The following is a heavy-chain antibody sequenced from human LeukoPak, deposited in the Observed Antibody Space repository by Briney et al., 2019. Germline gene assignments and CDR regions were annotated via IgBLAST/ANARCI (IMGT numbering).Heavy chain of an antibody. CDR2: ISGSGGST. V-gene: IGHV3-23*01. CDR3: AKDKGRDGYNRYGMDV. J-gene: IGHJ6*02. CDR1: AFAFNTYW. Sequence: GGSLRLSCAASAFAFNTYWMHWVRQAPGKGLEWVSAISGSGGSTYYADSVKGRFTISRDNSKNTLYLQMNSLRAEDTAVYYCAKDKGRDGYNRYGMDVWGQGTTVTVSS. D-gene: IGHD5-24*01.